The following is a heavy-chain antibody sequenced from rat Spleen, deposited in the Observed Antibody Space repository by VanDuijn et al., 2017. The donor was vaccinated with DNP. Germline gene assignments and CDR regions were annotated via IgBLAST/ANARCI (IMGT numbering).Heavy chain of an antibody. CDR1: GFTFSKYG. Sequence: EVLLVESDGGLVQPGRSLKLSCAASGFTFSKYGMAWVRQAPTKGLEWVATFSTRGDDTYYRDSVKDRFTISRDNAKSILYLQMNSLKSEDTATYYCTRVNYGGYHYVMDAWGQGASVTVSS. CDR2: FSTRGDDT. V-gene: IGHV5S13*01. J-gene: IGHJ4*01. CDR3: TRVNYGGYHYVMDA. D-gene: IGHD1-11*01.